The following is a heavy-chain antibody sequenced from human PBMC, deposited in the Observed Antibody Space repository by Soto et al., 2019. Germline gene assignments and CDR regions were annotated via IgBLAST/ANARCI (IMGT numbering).Heavy chain of an antibody. Sequence: GGSLRLSCAASGFTVSSNCMSWVRQAPGKGLEWVSVIYSGGSTYYADSVKGRFTISRDNSKNTLYLQMNSLRAEDTAVYYCARDHIIAVAGHYYYYGMDVWGQGTTVTVSS. CDR2: IYSGGST. D-gene: IGHD6-19*01. CDR3: ARDHIIAVAGHYYYYGMDV. V-gene: IGHV3-53*01. J-gene: IGHJ6*02. CDR1: GFTVSSNC.